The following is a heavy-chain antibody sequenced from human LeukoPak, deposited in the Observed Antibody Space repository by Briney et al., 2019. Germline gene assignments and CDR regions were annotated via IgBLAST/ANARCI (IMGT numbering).Heavy chain of an antibody. V-gene: IGHV3-21*01. CDR3: ARDASGPNCYYYYMDV. D-gene: IGHD1-14*01. CDR2: ITGNGATT. J-gene: IGHJ6*03. Sequence: PGGSLRLSCAASGFSFSNYGMNWVRQAPGKGLEWVSGITGNGATTYYADSVKGRFTISRDNAKNSLYLQMNSLRAEDTAVYYCARDASGPNCYYYYMDVWGKGTTVTVSS. CDR1: GFSFSNYG.